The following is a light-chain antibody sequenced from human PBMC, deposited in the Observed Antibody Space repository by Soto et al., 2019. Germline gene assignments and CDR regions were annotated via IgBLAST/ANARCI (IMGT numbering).Light chain of an antibody. Sequence: EIVLTQSPGTLSLSPGERATLSCSASQSVSSSYLAWYQQKPGQAPRLLIYGASSRATGIPDRFSGSGSGTDFTLTISRLEPEDFAVYYCQQYGSSSITFGQGTRLEIK. CDR1: QSVSSSY. V-gene: IGKV3-20*01. J-gene: IGKJ5*01. CDR2: GAS. CDR3: QQYGSSSIT.